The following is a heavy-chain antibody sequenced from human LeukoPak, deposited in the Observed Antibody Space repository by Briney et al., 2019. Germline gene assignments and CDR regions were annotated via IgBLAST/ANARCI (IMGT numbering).Heavy chain of an antibody. CDR3: ARHSSANYYAVFDY. CDR2: VYYSGST. Sequence: SETLSLTCTVSGGSISTSNYYWGWIRQPPGKGLEWIGSVYYSGSTYYNPSLKSRVIISVDTSKNQFSLKLSSVTAADTVVYYCARHSSANYYAVFDYWGQGTLVTVSS. V-gene: IGHV4-39*01. CDR1: GGSISTSNYY. J-gene: IGHJ4*02. D-gene: IGHD4/OR15-4a*01.